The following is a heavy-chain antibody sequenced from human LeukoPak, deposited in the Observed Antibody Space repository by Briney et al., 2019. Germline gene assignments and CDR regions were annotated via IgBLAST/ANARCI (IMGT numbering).Heavy chain of an antibody. CDR3: ARYYRGWYYFDY. D-gene: IGHD6-19*01. CDR1: GGTFSSYA. CDR2: ISAYNGNT. J-gene: IGHJ4*02. V-gene: IGHV1-18*01. Sequence: ASVKVSCKASGGTFSSYAISWVRQAPGQGLEWMGWISAYNGNTNYAQKLQGRVTMTTDTSTSTAYMELSSLRSEDTAVYYCARYYRGWYYFDYWGQGTLVTVCS.